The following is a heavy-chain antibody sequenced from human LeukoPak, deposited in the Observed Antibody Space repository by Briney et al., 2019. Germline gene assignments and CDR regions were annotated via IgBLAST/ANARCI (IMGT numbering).Heavy chain of an antibody. V-gene: IGHV4-59*08. Sequence: SETLSLTSTVSGGSTSSYYWSWIRQPPGKGLEWIGYIYYSGSTNYNPSLKSRVTISVDTSKNQFSLKLSSVTAADTAVYYCASYIAVAGPFDYWGQGTLVTVSS. D-gene: IGHD6-19*01. CDR1: GGSTSSYY. J-gene: IGHJ4*02. CDR2: IYYSGST. CDR3: ASYIAVAGPFDY.